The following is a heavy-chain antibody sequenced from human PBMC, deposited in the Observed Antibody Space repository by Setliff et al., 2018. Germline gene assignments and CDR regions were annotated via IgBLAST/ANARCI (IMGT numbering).Heavy chain of an antibody. CDR1: GGTFSDYY. J-gene: IGHJ4*02. CDR2: INHRGST. Sequence: SETLSLTCAAYGGTFSDYYWTWIRQPPGKGLEWVGEINHRGSTNYNPSLKSRVTISVDTSKDQFSLKLNSVTTADAAVYYCARGRSVAARLLDSWGQGTLVTVSS. D-gene: IGHD6-6*01. CDR3: ARGRSVAARLLDS. V-gene: IGHV4-34*01.